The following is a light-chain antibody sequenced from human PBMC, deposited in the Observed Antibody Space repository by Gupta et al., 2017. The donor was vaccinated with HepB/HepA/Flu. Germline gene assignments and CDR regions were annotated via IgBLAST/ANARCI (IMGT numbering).Light chain of an antibody. CDR3: QHCDNGPGLT. J-gene: IGKJ4*01. V-gene: IGKV3-15*01. CDR1: QSVNNN. CDR2: GAS. Sequence: EIVMTQSPATLSVSPGERATLSCRASQSVNNNLAWYQQRPGQAPSLLIYGASTRATGIPARFRHSGSGTEFTLTISSLHFVDFAIYYCQHCDNGPGLTLGGGTKVEIK.